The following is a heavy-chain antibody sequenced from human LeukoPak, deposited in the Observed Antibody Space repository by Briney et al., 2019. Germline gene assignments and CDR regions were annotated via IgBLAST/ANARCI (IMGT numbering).Heavy chain of an antibody. J-gene: IGHJ4*02. V-gene: IGHV1-24*01. CDR3: ATVYSSSWYPLDY. CDR1: GYTLTELS. CDR2: FDPEDGET. Sequence: ASVTVSCKVSGYTLTELSMHWVRQAPGKGLEWMGGFDPEDGETIYAQKFQGRVTMTEDTSTDTAYMELSSLRSEDTAVYYCATVYSSSWYPLDYWGQGTLVTVSS. D-gene: IGHD6-13*01.